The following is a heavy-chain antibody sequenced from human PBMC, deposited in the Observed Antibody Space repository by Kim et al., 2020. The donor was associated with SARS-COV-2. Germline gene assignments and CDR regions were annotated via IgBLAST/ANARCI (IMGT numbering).Heavy chain of an antibody. D-gene: IGHD3-10*01. CDR3: ARRMVRGVIINYFDY. J-gene: IGHJ4*02. V-gene: IGHV4-34*01. Sequence: PSPQSRVTISVDTSKHQFSLKLSSVTAADTAVYYCARRMVRGVIINYFDYWGQGTLVTVSS.